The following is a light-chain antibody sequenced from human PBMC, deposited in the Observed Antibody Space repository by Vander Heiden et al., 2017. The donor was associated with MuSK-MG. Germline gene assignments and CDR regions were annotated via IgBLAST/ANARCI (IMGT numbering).Light chain of an antibody. CDR3: QQYYSTPRSWT. CDR2: WAS. J-gene: IGKJ1*01. V-gene: IGKV4-1*01. Sequence: DIVMTQSPDSLAVSLGGRATINWKSSQSVLYSSNNKNYLAWYQQKPGQPPKLLIYWASTRESGVPDRFSGSGSGTDFTLTISSLQAEDVAVYYCQQYYSTPRSWTFGQGTKVEIK. CDR1: QSVLYSSNNKNY.